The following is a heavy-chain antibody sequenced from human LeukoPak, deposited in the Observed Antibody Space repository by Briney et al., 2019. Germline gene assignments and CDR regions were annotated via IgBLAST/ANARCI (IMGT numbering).Heavy chain of an antibody. CDR3: ARRPRAGWFDP. J-gene: IGHJ5*02. CDR1: GGSSSGYY. Sequence: SETLSLTCAVYGGSSSGYYWSWIRQPPGKGLEWIGEINHSGSTNYNPSLKGRVTISVDTSKNQFSLKLSSVTAADTAVYYCARRPRAGWFDPWGQGTLVTVSS. V-gene: IGHV4-34*01. CDR2: INHSGST.